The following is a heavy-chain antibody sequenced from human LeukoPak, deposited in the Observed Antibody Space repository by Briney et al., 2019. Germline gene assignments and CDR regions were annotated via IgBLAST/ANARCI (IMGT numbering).Heavy chain of an antibody. CDR1: GFTFSYAW. Sequence: PGGSLRLSCAASGFTFSYAWMSWVRQAPGKGLEWVGRIKSKSDGGTTDYAAPVTGRFTLLRDDSKNTLYLQVNSLKIEDTAVYYCTTQRRYYYDSSGYYGGDFWGQGTQVTVSS. CDR2: IKSKSDGGTT. J-gene: IGHJ4*02. V-gene: IGHV3-15*01. D-gene: IGHD3-22*01. CDR3: TTQRRYYYDSSGYYGGDF.